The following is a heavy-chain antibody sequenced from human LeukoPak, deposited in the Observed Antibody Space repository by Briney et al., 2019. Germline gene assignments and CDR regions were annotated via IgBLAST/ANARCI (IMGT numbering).Heavy chain of an antibody. CDR1: GYTFNSYG. CDR3: ARAQGLLPYYFDY. V-gene: IGHV1-69*13. CDR2: IIPIFGTA. Sequence: GASVKVSCKASGYTFNSYGISWVRQAPGQGLEWMGGIIPIFGTANYAQKFQGRVTITADESTSTAYMELSSLRSEDTAVYYCARAQGLLPYYFDYWGQGTLVTVSS. J-gene: IGHJ4*02.